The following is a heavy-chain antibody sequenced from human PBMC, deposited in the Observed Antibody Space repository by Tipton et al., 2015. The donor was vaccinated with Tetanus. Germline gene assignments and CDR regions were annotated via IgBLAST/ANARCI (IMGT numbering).Heavy chain of an antibody. CDR3: ARHVRGYSCYDFDY. CDR2: IYNTGNT. V-gene: IGHV4-39*01. D-gene: IGHD5-12*01. J-gene: IGHJ4*02. Sequence: TLSLTCTVSGGSISSTNYYWGWIRQPPGKGLEWIGSIYNTGNTYYNPALTSRVTMSVDTSKNQFSLKLSSVTAADTAVYYCARHVRGYSCYDFDYWGQGTLVTVSP. CDR1: GGSISSTNYY.